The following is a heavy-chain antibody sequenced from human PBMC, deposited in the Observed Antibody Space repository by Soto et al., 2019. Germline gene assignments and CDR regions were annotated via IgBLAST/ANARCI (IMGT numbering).Heavy chain of an antibody. Sequence: PSETLSLTCTVSGGSISSGGYYWSWISQHPGKGLEWIGYIYYSGSTYYNPSLKSRVTISVDTSKNQFSLRLSSVTAADTAVYYCARECGRDYVWGSYRSYYFDYWGQGTLVTVSS. V-gene: IGHV4-31*03. CDR3: ARECGRDYVWGSYRSYYFDY. CDR2: IYYSGST. J-gene: IGHJ4*02. D-gene: IGHD3-16*02. CDR1: GGSISSGGYY.